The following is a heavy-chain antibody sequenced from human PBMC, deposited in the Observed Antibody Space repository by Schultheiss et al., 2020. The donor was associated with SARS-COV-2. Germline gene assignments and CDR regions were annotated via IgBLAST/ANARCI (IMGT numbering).Heavy chain of an antibody. CDR1: GYTFTGYY. V-gene: IGHV1-2*06. CDR2: INPNSGGT. J-gene: IGHJ3*02. Sequence: ASVKVSCKASGYTFTGYYMHWVRQAPGQGLEWMGRINPNSGGTNYAQKFQGRVTITRNTSISTAYMELSSLRSEDTAVYYCARVGTGDAFDIWGQGTMVTVSS. D-gene: IGHD1-7*01. CDR3: ARVGTGDAFDI.